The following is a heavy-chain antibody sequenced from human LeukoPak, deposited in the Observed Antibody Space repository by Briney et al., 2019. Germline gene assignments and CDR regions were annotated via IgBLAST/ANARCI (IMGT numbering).Heavy chain of an antibody. CDR3: ARRHMAAGNFDY. CDR2: IDPSDSYT. V-gene: IGHV5-10-1*01. J-gene: IGHJ4*02. CDR1: GYSFTSYC. D-gene: IGHD6-13*01. Sequence: GESLQISSKGSGYSFTSYCISWVRQMPGKGLEWMGRIDPSDSYTNYSPSFQGHVTISADKSISTAYLQWSSLKASDTAMDYCARRHMAAGNFDYWGQGTLVTVSS.